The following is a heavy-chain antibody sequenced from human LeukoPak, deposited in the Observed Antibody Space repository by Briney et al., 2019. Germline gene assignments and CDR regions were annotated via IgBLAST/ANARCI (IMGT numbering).Heavy chain of an antibody. Sequence: SETLSLTCTVSGGSISRYYWSWVRQPPGKELEWIGYIYYSGSTNYNPSLQSRVTLSVVTSNNQFSLNLSSVPSANTAVYYCARHTSGWYNPRGYFDYWGQGTLVTVSS. V-gene: IGHV4-59*08. CDR1: GGSISRYY. CDR2: IYYSGST. J-gene: IGHJ4*02. D-gene: IGHD6-19*01. CDR3: ARHTSGWYNPRGYFDY.